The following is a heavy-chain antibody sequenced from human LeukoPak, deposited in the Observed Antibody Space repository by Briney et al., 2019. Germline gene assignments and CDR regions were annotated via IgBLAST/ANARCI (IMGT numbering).Heavy chain of an antibody. D-gene: IGHD1-26*01. J-gene: IGHJ4*02. Sequence: GGSLRLSCAASGFTFSSYGMHWVRQAPGKGLEWVAFIRYDGSNKYYADSVKGRFTISRDNSKNTLYLQMNSLRAEDTAVYYCARDPSSVGYFDYWGQGTLVTVSS. V-gene: IGHV3-30*02. CDR1: GFTFSSYG. CDR2: IRYDGSNK. CDR3: ARDPSSVGYFDY.